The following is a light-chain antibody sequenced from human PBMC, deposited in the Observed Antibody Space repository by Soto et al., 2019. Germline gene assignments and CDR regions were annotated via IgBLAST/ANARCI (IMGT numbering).Light chain of an antibody. J-gene: IGKJ1*01. Sequence: DIQMTQSPSTLSSSLGDRVTITCRASQNINTWLAWYQQKPGTAPNLLIYHASNLRGGVPSRFSGGGSGTEFTLTISSLQHDDIATYSCQQYNSYSWTFGQGTKVDIK. CDR3: QQYNSYSWT. V-gene: IGKV1-5*01. CDR2: HAS. CDR1: QNINTW.